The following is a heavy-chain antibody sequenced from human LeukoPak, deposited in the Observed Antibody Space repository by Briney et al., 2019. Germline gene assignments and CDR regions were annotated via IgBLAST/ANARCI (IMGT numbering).Heavy chain of an antibody. J-gene: IGHJ5*02. CDR3: VRRTMTAKGNRFGP. Sequence: VASVKVSCKASGYTFTDFYMLWVRQAPGQGLEWMGWINPNSGGTDYAQKFQGRVTMTRDTSTSTAYMELSRLTSDDTAVYYCVRRTMTAKGNRFGPWGQGTLVTVSS. CDR1: GYTFTDFY. D-gene: IGHD2-21*02. CDR2: INPNSGGT. V-gene: IGHV1-2*02.